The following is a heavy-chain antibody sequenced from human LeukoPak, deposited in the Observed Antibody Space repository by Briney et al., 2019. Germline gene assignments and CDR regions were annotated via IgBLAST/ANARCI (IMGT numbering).Heavy chain of an antibody. Sequence: PSETLSLTCTVSGYSINSGYYWGWIRQRPEKGLEWIGSIYHSGSTYYTPSLKSRVTISVDTSKNQFSLKLSSVTAADTAVYYCAREPSGSYRPFDYWGQGTLVTVSS. CDR1: GYSINSGYY. CDR2: IYHSGST. D-gene: IGHD1-26*01. J-gene: IGHJ4*02. CDR3: AREPSGSYRPFDY. V-gene: IGHV4-38-2*02.